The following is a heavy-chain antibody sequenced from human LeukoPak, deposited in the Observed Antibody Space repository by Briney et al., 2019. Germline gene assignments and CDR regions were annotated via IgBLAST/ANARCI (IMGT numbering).Heavy chain of an antibody. CDR1: GYTFITYG. CDR2: ISAYNGNT. V-gene: IGHV1-18*01. Sequence: ASVKVSCKASGYTFITYGISWVRQTPGQGLEWMGWISAYNGNTDYAQNLQGRVTMTTDTSTSTAYMELRSLRSDDTAVYYCARTGGGGSIAARLHYYYMDVWGKGTTVTVSS. J-gene: IGHJ6*03. CDR3: ARTGGGGSIAARLHYYYMDV. D-gene: IGHD6-6*01.